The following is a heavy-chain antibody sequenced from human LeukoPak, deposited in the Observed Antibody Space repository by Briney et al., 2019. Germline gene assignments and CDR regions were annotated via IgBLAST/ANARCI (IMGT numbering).Heavy chain of an antibody. V-gene: IGHV3-66*01. CDR2: TYSGGTT. CDR1: EFTVTSNH. Sequence: GGSLRLSCEASEFTVTSNHMTWVRQAPGKGLEWLSVTYSGGTTYYGDFVKGRFTMSRDSSKNTLNLQLNNLGPEDTAVYYCARESPTTVTYFDFWGQGTLVTVSS. J-gene: IGHJ4*02. CDR3: ARESPTTVTYFDF. D-gene: IGHD4-17*01.